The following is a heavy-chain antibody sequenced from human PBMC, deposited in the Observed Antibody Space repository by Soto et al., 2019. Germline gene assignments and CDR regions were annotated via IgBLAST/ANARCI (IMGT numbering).Heavy chain of an antibody. CDR3: ARILIIGTTRGSYFDY. Sequence: PGGSLRLSCAAAGFPFSGYWMYWVRQAPGKGLVCLSHINTDGSSTTYADSVKGRFTISRDNAKNTLYLQMNNLRAEGTAVYYCARILIIGTTRGSYFDYWGQGTLVTVSS. CDR1: GFPFSGYW. V-gene: IGHV3-74*03. CDR2: INTDGSST. D-gene: IGHD1-20*01. J-gene: IGHJ4*02.